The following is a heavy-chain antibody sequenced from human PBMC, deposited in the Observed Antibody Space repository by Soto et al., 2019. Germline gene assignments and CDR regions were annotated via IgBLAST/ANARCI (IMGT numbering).Heavy chain of an antibody. V-gene: IGHV3-13*01. CDR1: GFIFSSYD. Sequence: VGSLRLSCAASGFIFSSYDVHWVRQAPGKGLEWVSVITTTGDTYYAASVKGRFTISRENAENSLYLQMNSLRAEDAALYYCAKDFSPATLPHYKDVWGKGTTVTVSS. CDR2: ITTTGDT. CDR3: AKDFSPATLPHYKDV. J-gene: IGHJ6*03.